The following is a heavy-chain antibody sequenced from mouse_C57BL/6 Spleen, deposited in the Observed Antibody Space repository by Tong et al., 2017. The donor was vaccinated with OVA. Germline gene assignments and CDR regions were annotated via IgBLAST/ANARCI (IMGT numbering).Heavy chain of an antibody. D-gene: IGHD2-1*01. J-gene: IGHJ2*01. Sequence: EVQLQESGPGLVKPSQSLSLTCSVTGYSITSGYYWNWIRQFPGNKLEWMGYISYDGSNNYNPSLKNRISITRDTSKNQFFLKLNSVTTEDTATYYCARNLLSLSSFDYWGQGTTLTVSS. CDR2: ISYDGSN. V-gene: IGHV3-6*02. CDR1: GYSITSGYY. CDR3: ARNLLSLSSFDY.